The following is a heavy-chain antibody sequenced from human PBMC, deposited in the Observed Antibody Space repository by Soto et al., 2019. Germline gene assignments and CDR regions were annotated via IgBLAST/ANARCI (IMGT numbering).Heavy chain of an antibody. Sequence: SETLSLTCAVYGGSFSGYYWSWIRQPPGKGLEWIGEINHSGSTNYNPSLKSRVTISVDTSKNQFSLKLSSVTAADTAVYYCARNGSYYDFWSGYYFGGGMDVWGQGTTVTVSS. CDR3: ARNGSYYDFWSGYYFGGGMDV. V-gene: IGHV4-34*01. D-gene: IGHD3-3*01. CDR1: GGSFSGYY. CDR2: INHSGST. J-gene: IGHJ6*02.